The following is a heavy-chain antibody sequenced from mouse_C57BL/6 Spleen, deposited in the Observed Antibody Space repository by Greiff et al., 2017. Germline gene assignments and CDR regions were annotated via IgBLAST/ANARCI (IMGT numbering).Heavy chain of an antibody. CDR3: AREGILWEMDY. J-gene: IGHJ4*01. V-gene: IGHV1-81*01. Sequence: VKLQQSGAELARPGASVKLSCKASGYTFTSYGISWVKQRTGQGLEWIGEIYPRSGNTYYNEKFKGKATLTADKSSSTAYMELRSLTSEDSAVYFCAREGILWEMDYWGQGTSVTVSS. D-gene: IGHD1-1*02. CDR2: IYPRSGNT. CDR1: GYTFTSYG.